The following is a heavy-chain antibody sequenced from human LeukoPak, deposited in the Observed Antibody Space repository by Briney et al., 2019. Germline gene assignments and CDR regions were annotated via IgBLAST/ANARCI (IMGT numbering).Heavy chain of an antibody. CDR3: VRDGSGYDY. D-gene: IGHD6-19*01. V-gene: IGHV3-7*05. CDR1: RFTFSNYW. Sequence: GGSLRLSCAASRFTFSNYWMSWVRQPAGKGLEWVANINQGGSEKYYLNSVKGRFTISRDNAKNSLYLQMNSLRADDTAVYYCVRDGSGYDYWGQGTLVTVSS. CDR2: INQGGSEK. J-gene: IGHJ4*02.